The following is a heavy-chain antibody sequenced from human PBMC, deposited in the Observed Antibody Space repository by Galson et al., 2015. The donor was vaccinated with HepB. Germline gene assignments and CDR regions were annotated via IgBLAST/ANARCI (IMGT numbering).Heavy chain of an antibody. D-gene: IGHD2-2*01. V-gene: IGHV3-30*04. J-gene: IGHJ4*02. Sequence: SLRLSCAASGFTFSSYAMHWVRQAPGKGLEWVAVISYDGSNKYYADSVKGRFTISRDNSKNTLYLQMNSLRAEDTAVYYCARDPQVVPAAMMGAVDYWGQGTLVTVSS. CDR1: GFTFSSYA. CDR2: ISYDGSNK. CDR3: ARDPQVVPAAMMGAVDY.